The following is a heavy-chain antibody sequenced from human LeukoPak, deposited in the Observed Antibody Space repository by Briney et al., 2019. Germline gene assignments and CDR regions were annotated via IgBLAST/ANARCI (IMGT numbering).Heavy chain of an antibody. J-gene: IGHJ5*02. CDR2: ISGSGGDT. V-gene: IGHV3-23*01. Sequence: PGETLRLSCAASGFTFSSHGMNWVRQAPGKGLEWVSGISGSGGDTYYADSVKGRFTISRDNSKNTLYLQMNSLRAEDTAVYDCAKDDNYIRFLSWGQGTLVTVSS. CDR3: AKDDNYIRFLS. CDR1: GFTFSSHG. D-gene: IGHD3-16*01.